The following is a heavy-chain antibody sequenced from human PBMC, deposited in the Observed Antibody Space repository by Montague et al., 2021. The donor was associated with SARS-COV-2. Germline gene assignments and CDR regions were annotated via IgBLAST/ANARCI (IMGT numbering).Heavy chain of an antibody. V-gene: IGHV4-39*02. Sequence: SETLSLTCTVSGGSISSSSYYWGWIRQPPGKGLEWIGSIYDSGSTYYNPSLKSRVTISVDTSKNHFSLKLSSVTAADTAVYYCARRRRKFVLMAATIGGFDIWGQGTMVTVSS. CDR3: ARRRRKFVLMAATIGGFDI. CDR2: IYDSGST. J-gene: IGHJ3*02. CDR1: GGSISSSSYY. D-gene: IGHD2-15*01.